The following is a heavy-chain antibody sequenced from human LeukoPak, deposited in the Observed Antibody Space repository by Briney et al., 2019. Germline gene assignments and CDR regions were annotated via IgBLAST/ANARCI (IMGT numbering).Heavy chain of an antibody. D-gene: IGHD2-2*01. CDR1: GGSISSYY. V-gene: IGHV4-59*01. Sequence: SETLSLTCTVSGGSISSYYWSWIRQPPGKGLEWIGYIYYSGSTNYNPSLKSRVTISVDTSKNQFSLKLSSVTAADTAVYYCARSTYNWFDPWGQGTLVTVSS. J-gene: IGHJ5*02. CDR2: IYYSGST. CDR3: ARSTYNWFDP.